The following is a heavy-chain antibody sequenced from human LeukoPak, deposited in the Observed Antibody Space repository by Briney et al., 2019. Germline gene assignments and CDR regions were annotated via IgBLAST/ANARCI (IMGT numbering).Heavy chain of an antibody. CDR3: ASGSGSYRTPYYYMDV. V-gene: IGHV3-23*01. D-gene: IGHD3-10*01. CDR1: GFTFSSYA. J-gene: IGHJ6*03. Sequence: GGSLRLSCAASGFTFSSYAVSWVRQAPGKGLEWVSSISGSGGSTYSADSVKGRFTISRDNSKNTLYLQMNNLRAEDTAVYYCASGSGSYRTPYYYMDVWGKGTTVTVSS. CDR2: ISGSGGST.